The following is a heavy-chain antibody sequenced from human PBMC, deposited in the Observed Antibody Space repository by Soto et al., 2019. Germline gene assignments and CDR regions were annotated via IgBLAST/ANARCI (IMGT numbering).Heavy chain of an antibody. D-gene: IGHD6-19*01. CDR1: GFTFSSYA. CDR3: ARDSAVAGTPPVLDY. V-gene: IGHV3-64*02. J-gene: IGHJ4*02. Sequence: EVQLVESGEGLVQPGGSLRLSCAASGFTFSSYAMHWVRQAPGKGLEYVSAISSNGGSTYYADSVKGRFTISRDNSKNTLYLQMGSLRAEDMAVYYCARDSAVAGTPPVLDYWGQGTLVTVYS. CDR2: ISSNGGST.